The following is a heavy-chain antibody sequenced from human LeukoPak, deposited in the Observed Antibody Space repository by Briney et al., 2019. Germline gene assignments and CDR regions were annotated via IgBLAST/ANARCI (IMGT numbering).Heavy chain of an antibody. CDR1: GFTFSSYG. Sequence: GGSLRLSCAASGFTFSSYGMHWVRQAPGKGLEWVAFIRYDGSNKYYADSVKGRFTISRDNYKNTLYLQMNSLRAEDTAVYYCTIITPYSVGVPAAADYWGQGTLVTVSS. CDR3: TIITPYSVGVPAAADY. J-gene: IGHJ4*02. D-gene: IGHD2-2*01. CDR2: IRYDGSNK. V-gene: IGHV3-30*02.